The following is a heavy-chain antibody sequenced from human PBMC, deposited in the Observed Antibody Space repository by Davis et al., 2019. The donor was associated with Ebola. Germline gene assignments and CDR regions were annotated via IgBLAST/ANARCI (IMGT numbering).Heavy chain of an antibody. D-gene: IGHD1-1*01. Sequence: SVKVSCKASGGTFSGNAVSWVRQAPGQRLEWMGRITPIFGTTDYAQNFQGRVTMTADESTTTAYLELSSLRSEDTAIYYCARNGPVPNWYYFDIWSQGTLVDASS. J-gene: IGHJ4*02. CDR3: ARNGPVPNWYYFDI. CDR1: GGTFSGNA. V-gene: IGHV1-69*13. CDR2: ITPIFGTT.